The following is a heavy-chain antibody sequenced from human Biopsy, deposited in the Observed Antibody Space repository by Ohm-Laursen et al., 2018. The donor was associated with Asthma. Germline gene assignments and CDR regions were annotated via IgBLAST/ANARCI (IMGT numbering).Heavy chain of an antibody. J-gene: IGHJ6*02. CDR1: GFAFSQYG. V-gene: IGHV3-30*03. CDR3: ARAYSSGWTRGMDV. D-gene: IGHD6-19*01. Sequence: SLRLSCAATGFAFSQYGMHWVRQAPGQGLEWVAVISYDGRTTYYAGSVEGRLTISRDNAKNTLSLQMNSLSAADTAVYYCARAYSSGWTRGMDVWGQGTTVIVSS. CDR2: ISYDGRTT.